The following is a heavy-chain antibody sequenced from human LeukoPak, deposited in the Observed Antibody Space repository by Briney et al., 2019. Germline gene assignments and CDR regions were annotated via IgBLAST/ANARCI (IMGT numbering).Heavy chain of an antibody. CDR3: AKGSGTGTTLDYYYYYMDV. CDR1: GFTFSSYA. Sequence: GGSLRLSCAASGFTFSSYAMSWVRQAPGKGLEWVSAISGSGGSTYYADSVKGRFTISRDNSKNTLYLQMNSLRAEDTAVYYCAKGSGTGTTLDYYYYYMDVWGKGTTVTVSS. D-gene: IGHD1-7*01. V-gene: IGHV3-23*01. CDR2: ISGSGGST. J-gene: IGHJ6*03.